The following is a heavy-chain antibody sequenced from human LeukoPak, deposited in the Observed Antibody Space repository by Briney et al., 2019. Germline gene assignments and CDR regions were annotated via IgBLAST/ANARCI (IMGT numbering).Heavy chain of an antibody. D-gene: IGHD3-22*01. V-gene: IGHV4-59*01. CDR1: SGSINTYY. CDR2: IFYRGLT. J-gene: IGHJ4*02. CDR3: ARASPAYDSSGIDY. Sequence: PSETLSLTCTVSSGSINTYYWSWIRQPPGKGLEWIGYIFYRGLTNYNPSLKSRVTMSVDTSKNQFSLKVSSVTAADTAVYYCARASPAYDSSGIDYWGQGTLVTVSS.